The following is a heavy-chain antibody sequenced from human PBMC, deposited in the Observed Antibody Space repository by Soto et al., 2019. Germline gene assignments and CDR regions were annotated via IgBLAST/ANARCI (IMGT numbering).Heavy chain of an antibody. V-gene: IGHV4-34*01. Sequence: QVQLQQWGAGLLKPSETLSLTCAVYGGSFSGYYWSWIRQPPGKGLELIGEINHSGSTNYNTSLKGRVPISVETSKNQFSLKVSSVTAADTAVYYCASLGLVVVSAAFDYWGQGTLVTVSS. CDR2: INHSGST. D-gene: IGHD2-21*01. CDR3: ASLGLVVVSAAFDY. CDR1: GGSFSGYY. J-gene: IGHJ4*02.